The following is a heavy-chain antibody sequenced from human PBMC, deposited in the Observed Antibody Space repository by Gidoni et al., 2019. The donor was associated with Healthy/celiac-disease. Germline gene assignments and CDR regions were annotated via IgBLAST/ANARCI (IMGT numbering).Heavy chain of an antibody. D-gene: IGHD1-26*01. CDR3: ARVRTWELLSYSGFDY. CDR1: GYTFTGYY. CDR2: INPNSGGT. Sequence: QVQLVQSGAELKKPGPSVKVSCKASGYTFTGYYMHWGRQAPGQGLEWMGWINPNSGGTNYAQKFQGRVTMTRDTSISTAYMELSRLRSDDTAVYYCARVRTWELLSYSGFDYWGQGTLVTVSS. V-gene: IGHV1-2*02. J-gene: IGHJ4*02.